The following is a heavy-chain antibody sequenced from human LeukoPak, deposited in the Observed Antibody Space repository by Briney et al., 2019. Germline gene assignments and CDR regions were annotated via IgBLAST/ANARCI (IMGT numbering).Heavy chain of an antibody. CDR2: IYYSGST. Sequence: KTSETLSLTCTVSGGSISSYYWSWIRQPPGKELEWIGYIYYSGSTNYNPSLKSRVTISVDTSKNQFSLKLSSVTAADTAVYYCAREGTAGTAFDIWGQGTMVTVSS. CDR3: AREGTAGTAFDI. V-gene: IGHV4-59*01. D-gene: IGHD6-13*01. J-gene: IGHJ3*02. CDR1: GGSISSYY.